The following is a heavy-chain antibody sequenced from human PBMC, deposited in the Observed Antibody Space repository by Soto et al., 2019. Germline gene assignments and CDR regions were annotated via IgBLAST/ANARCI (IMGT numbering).Heavy chain of an antibody. D-gene: IGHD2-15*01. V-gene: IGHV4-59*08. CDR2: IYYSGST. CDR1: GGSISSYC. CDR3: ARRYGGTFDY. J-gene: IGHJ4*02. Sequence: LEILSLTCTVSGGSISSYCWSWIRQPPGKGLEWIGYIYYSGSTNYNPSLKSRVTISVDTSKNQFSLKLSSVTAADTAVYYCARRYGGTFDYWGQGTLVTVSS.